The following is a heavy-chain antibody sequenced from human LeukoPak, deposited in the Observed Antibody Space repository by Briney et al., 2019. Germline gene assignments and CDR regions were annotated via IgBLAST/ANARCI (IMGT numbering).Heavy chain of an antibody. D-gene: IGHD2-2*01. CDR3: ARDRRYQLLMNGYYYYYYMDV. V-gene: IGHV1-2*02. J-gene: IGHJ6*03. CDR2: INPNSGGT. CDR1: GYTFTGYY. Sequence: ASVKVSCKASGYTFTGYYMHWVRQAPGQGLEWMGWINPNSGGTNYAQKFQGRVTITTDESTSTAYMELSSLRSEDTAVYYCARDRRYQLLMNGYYYYYYMDVWGKGTTVTVSS.